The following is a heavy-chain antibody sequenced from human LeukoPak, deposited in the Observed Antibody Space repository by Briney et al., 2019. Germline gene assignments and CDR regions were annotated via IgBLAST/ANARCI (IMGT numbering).Heavy chain of an antibody. CDR2: FDPEDGET. CDR1: GYTLTELS. V-gene: IGHV1-24*01. D-gene: IGHD3-10*01. J-gene: IGHJ4*02. CDR3: ATGGFGEYPSGY. Sequence: GASVKVSCKVSGYTLTELSMHWVRQAPGKGLEWMGGFDPEDGETIYAQKFQGRVTMTEDTSTDTAYMELSSLRSEDTAVYYCATGGFGEYPSGYWGQGTLVTVSS.